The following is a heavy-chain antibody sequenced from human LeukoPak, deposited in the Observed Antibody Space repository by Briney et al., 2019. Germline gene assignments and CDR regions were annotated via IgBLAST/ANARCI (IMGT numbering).Heavy chain of an antibody. V-gene: IGHV3-23*01. CDR1: GFTFTTNA. CDR2: ISGRTGGT. D-gene: IGHD5-12*01. CDR3: AKCGNSGCHLIDY. J-gene: IGHJ4*02. Sequence: GGSLRLSCAASGFTFTTNAMSWVRQAPGKGLEWVSAISGRTGGTYYADSVKGRFTISRDNSKSALYLQMDSLRAEDTAVYYCAKCGNSGCHLIDYWGQGTLVTVSS.